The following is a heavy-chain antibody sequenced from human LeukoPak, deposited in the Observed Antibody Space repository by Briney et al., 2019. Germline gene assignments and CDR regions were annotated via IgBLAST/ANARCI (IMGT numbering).Heavy chain of an antibody. CDR1: GYTFTSYG. D-gene: IGHD3-9*01. CDR2: ISPYNGNT. CDR3: ARFGLRYFGRMDV. V-gene: IGHV1-18*01. Sequence: ASDNVSCKASGYTFTSYGISWVRQAPAQGREWMGWISPYNGNTNYEQNPQGRVTMTTDPSKNTAYMELGRLRSDDTAWDYFARFGLRYFGRMDVWGQGTTVTVSS. J-gene: IGHJ6*02.